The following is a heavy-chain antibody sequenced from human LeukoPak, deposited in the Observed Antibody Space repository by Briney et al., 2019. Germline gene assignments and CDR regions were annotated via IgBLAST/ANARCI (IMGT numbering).Heavy chain of an antibody. D-gene: IGHD5-12*01. V-gene: IGHV3-21*01. Sequence: GGSLRLSCAASGFTFSSYSMNWVRQAPGKGLEWVSSISSSSSYIYYADSVKGRFTISRDNAKNSLYLQMNSLRAEDTAVYYCARDSPTYSGYASDWFDPWGQGTLVTVSS. CDR1: GFTFSSYS. CDR3: ARDSPTYSGYASDWFDP. CDR2: ISSSSSYI. J-gene: IGHJ5*02.